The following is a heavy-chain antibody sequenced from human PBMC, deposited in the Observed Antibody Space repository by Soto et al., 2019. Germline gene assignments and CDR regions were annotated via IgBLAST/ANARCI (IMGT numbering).Heavy chain of an antibody. CDR3: ASGRDGYNLLTPFAY. D-gene: IGHD5-12*01. CDR1: GFTFSSYA. V-gene: IGHV3-30-3*01. Sequence: QVQLVESGGGVVQPGRSLRLSCAASGFTFSSYAMHWVRQAPGKGLEWVAVISYDGSNKYYADSVKGRFTISRDNSKNTLYLQMNSLRAEDTAVSYCASGRDGYNLLTPFAYWGQGTLVTVSS. J-gene: IGHJ4*02. CDR2: ISYDGSNK.